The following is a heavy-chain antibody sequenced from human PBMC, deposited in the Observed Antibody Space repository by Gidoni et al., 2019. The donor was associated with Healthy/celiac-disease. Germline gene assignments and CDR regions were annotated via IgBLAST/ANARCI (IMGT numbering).Heavy chain of an antibody. CDR1: GGSISSYY. D-gene: IGHD3-22*01. CDR3: AAMISPDDAFDI. Sequence: QVQLQESGPGLVKPSETLSLTCTVSGGSISSYYWSWIRQPPGKGLEWIGYIYYSGSTNYNPSLKSRVTISVDTSKNQFSLKLSSVTAADTAVYYCAAMISPDDAFDIWGQGTMVTVSS. V-gene: IGHV4-59*01. CDR2: IYYSGST. J-gene: IGHJ3*02.